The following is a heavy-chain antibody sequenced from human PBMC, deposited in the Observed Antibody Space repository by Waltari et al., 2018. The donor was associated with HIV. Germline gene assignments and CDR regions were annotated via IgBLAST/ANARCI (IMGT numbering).Heavy chain of an antibody. Sequence: EVQLVESGGGLVQPGGSLRLSCAASGFTFSSYWMSWFRQAPGKGLEWVANIKQDGSEKYYVDSVKGRFTISRDNAQNSLYLQMNSLRAEDTAVYYCARVRVRSSSSYYWYFDLWGRGTLVT. V-gene: IGHV3-7*01. D-gene: IGHD2-2*01. CDR1: GFTFSSYW. CDR2: IKQDGSEK. CDR3: ARVRVRSSSSYYWYFDL. J-gene: IGHJ2*01.